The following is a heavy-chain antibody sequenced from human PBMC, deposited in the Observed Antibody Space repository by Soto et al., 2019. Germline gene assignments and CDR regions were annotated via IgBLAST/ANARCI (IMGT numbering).Heavy chain of an antibody. CDR3: ARAHVGYFDY. D-gene: IGHD1-26*01. CDR2: ISYDGSNK. CDR1: GFTFSSYA. Sequence: QVQLVESGGGVVQPGRSLRLSCAASGFTFSSYAMHWVRQAPGKGLEWVAVISYDGSNKYYADSVKGRFTISRDNSKNTLYLQMNSLRAEDTAVYYCARAHVGYFDYWGQGTLVTVSS. V-gene: IGHV3-30-3*01. J-gene: IGHJ4*02.